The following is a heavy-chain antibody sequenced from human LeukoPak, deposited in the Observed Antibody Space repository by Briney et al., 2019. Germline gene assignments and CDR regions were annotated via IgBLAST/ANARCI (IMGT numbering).Heavy chain of an antibody. CDR3: ARSTGFYTTYYMDV. CDR1: GGYISSHY. V-gene: IGHV4-59*11. J-gene: IGHJ6*03. CDR2: IYYSGST. Sequence: SETLSLTCSVSGGYISSHYWSWIRQPPGKGLEWIGYIYYSGSTNYNPSLMSRVTISVDTSNNHFSLRLSSVTAADTAVYYCARSTGFYTTYYMDVWGKGTTVTVSS. D-gene: IGHD3-22*01.